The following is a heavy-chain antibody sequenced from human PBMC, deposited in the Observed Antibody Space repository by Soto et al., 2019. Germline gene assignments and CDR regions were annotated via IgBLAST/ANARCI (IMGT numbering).Heavy chain of an antibody. J-gene: IGHJ5*02. CDR3: ARAAGDFWSGYFDP. CDR1: GYTFTGYY. CDR2: INPNSGGT. V-gene: IGHV1-2*04. Sequence: QVQLVQSGAEVKKPGASVKVSCKASGYTFTGYYMHWMRQVPGQGLEWMGWINPNSGGTNYAQKFQGWVTMTRDTSISTAYMELSRLRSDDTAVYYCARAAGDFWSGYFDPWGQGTLVTVSS. D-gene: IGHD3-3*01.